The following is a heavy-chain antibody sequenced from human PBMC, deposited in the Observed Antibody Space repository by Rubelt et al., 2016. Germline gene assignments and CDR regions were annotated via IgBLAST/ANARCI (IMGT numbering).Heavy chain of an antibody. J-gene: IGHJ4*02. CDR3: ARDLVGATFGTYFDY. Sequence: QVQLQESGPGLVKPSETLSLTCTVSSGSVSSGVYYWSWIRQPPGKGLEWIGYIYYSGSPNYNPPPKRLVTISVSTSKNQFSLKLSSVTAADTAVYYFARDLVGATFGTYFDYWGQGTLVTVSS. CDR1: SGSVSSGVYY. V-gene: IGHV4-61*08. CDR2: IYYSGSP. D-gene: IGHD1-26*01.